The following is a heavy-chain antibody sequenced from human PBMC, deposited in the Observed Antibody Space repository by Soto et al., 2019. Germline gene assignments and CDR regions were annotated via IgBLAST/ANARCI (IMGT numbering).Heavy chain of an antibody. D-gene: IGHD3-3*02. CDR2: INYRGSS. CDR3: VRGQPHRITIFEVVIRSYDYGMDV. V-gene: IGHV4-4*02. CDR1: GGSISSSNW. J-gene: IGHJ6*02. Sequence: PSETLSLTYVVSGGSISSSNWWSWVRQPPGKGLEWIGEINYRGSSYYNPSLESRISMAVDTSKNQFSLKLRSVTAADTAVYFCVRGQPHRITIFEVVIRSYDYGMDVWGQGTTVTVSS.